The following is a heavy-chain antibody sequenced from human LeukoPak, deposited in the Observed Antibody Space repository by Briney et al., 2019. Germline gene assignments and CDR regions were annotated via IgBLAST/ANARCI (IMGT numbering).Heavy chain of an antibody. D-gene: IGHD1-26*01. Sequence: GGSLRLSCAASGFSFTSYNMNWVRQAPGMGLEWVSYIDSIGTTIYYADSVRGRFTISRDDAKNSLYLQMNSLRGEDTAVYYCARGGNYLSGWGQGTLVTVSS. CDR1: GFSFTSYN. V-gene: IGHV3-48*04. J-gene: IGHJ4*02. CDR2: IDSIGTTI. CDR3: ARGGNYLSG.